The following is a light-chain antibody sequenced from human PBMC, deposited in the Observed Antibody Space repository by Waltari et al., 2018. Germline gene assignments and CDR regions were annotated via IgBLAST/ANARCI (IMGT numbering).Light chain of an antibody. V-gene: IGKV1D-12*01. J-gene: IGKJ4*01. Sequence: DIQMTQSRSSVSASVGDTHTIPCRASQSISAWLAWYQQKPGKAPKLLISAAFNLQSGVPSRFSGSRSGTDFSLIISSLQPEDIATYYCQQCNTLPFAFGGGTTVEIK. CDR3: QQCNTLPFA. CDR1: QSISAW. CDR2: AAF.